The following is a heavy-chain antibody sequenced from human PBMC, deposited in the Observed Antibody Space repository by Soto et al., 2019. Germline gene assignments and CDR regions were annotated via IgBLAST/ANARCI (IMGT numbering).Heavy chain of an antibody. CDR1: GFTFSSYG. Sequence: GGSLRLSCAASGFTFSSYGMHWVRQAPGKGLEWVAVISYDGSNKYYADSVKGRFTISRDNSKNTLYLQMNSLRAEDTAVYYCEKDAHHVIWGQGTLVPVSS. CDR2: ISYDGSNK. V-gene: IGHV3-30*18. CDR3: EKDAHHVI. J-gene: IGHJ4*02.